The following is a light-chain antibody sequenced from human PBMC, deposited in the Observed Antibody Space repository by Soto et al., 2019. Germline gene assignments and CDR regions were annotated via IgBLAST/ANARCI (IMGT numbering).Light chain of an antibody. Sequence: QPASVSGSPGQSITISCTGTSSDVGGYNYVSWYQQHPGKAPKFMIYDVSNRPSGVSNRFSGSKSGNTASLTISGLQAEDEADYYCSSYTTSNTRQIAFGTGTKLTVL. CDR2: DVS. J-gene: IGLJ1*01. CDR1: SSDVGGYNY. CDR3: SSYTTSNTRQIA. V-gene: IGLV2-14*01.